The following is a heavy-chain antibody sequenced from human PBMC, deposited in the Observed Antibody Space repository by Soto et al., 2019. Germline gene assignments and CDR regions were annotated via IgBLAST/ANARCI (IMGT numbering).Heavy chain of an antibody. J-gene: IGHJ4*02. Sequence: QVQLVQSGAEVKKPGSSVKVSCKASGGTFSRNTISWVRQAPGQGLEWMGGITPIFGTPNYAQNFQGRVAITADESTSTVYMEVSRLTFEDTATYYCARQFDHDRSGHYYAYWGQGTLVIVSS. CDR3: ARQFDHDRSGHYYAY. V-gene: IGHV1-69*01. CDR2: ITPIFGTP. D-gene: IGHD3-22*01. CDR1: GGTFSRNT.